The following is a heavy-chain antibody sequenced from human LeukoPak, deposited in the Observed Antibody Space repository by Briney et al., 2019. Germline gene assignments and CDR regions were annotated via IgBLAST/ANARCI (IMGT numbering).Heavy chain of an antibody. Sequence: GGSLRLSCAASGFTVTSNYMSWVRQSPGKGLEWVSVIYSGGTTYYADSVKGRFTISRDNSKNTLYLQMNSLRAEDTAVYYCAKDYRNVLVVWGQGTLVTVSS. J-gene: IGHJ4*02. CDR3: AKDYRNVLVV. CDR2: IYSGGTT. V-gene: IGHV3-53*01. D-gene: IGHD3-16*02. CDR1: GFTVTSNY.